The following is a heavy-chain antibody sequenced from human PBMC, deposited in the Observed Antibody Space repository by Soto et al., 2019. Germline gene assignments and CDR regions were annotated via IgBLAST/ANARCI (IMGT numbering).Heavy chain of an antibody. D-gene: IGHD5-12*01. Sequence: PVWSLRLSCAASSFTFSKYATSWVRQAPWKGLEWVSGISGGGDRTYYADSVKGRFTISRDNSNNTLHLQMNSLRAEDTAIYYCAKVEVATILGPVEYWGRGTLVTVSS. J-gene: IGHJ4*02. CDR3: AKVEVATILGPVEY. CDR2: ISGGGDRT. V-gene: IGHV3-23*01. CDR1: SFTFSKYA.